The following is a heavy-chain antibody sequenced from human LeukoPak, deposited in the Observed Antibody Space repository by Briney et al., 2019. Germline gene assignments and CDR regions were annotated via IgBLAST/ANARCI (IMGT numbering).Heavy chain of an antibody. J-gene: IGHJ4*02. CDR2: INHSGST. Sequence: PSETLSLTCAVYGGSFSGYYWSWIRQPPGKGLEWIGEINHSGSTNYNPSLKSRVTISVDTSKNQFSLKLSSVTAADTAVYYCARRLAVAVGEDYFDYWGQGTLVTVSS. D-gene: IGHD6-19*01. V-gene: IGHV4-34*01. CDR1: GGSFSGYY. CDR3: ARRLAVAVGEDYFDY.